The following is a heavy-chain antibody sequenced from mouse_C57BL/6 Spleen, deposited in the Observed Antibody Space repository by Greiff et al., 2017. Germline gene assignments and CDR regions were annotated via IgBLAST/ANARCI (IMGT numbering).Heavy chain of an antibody. CDR3: TRANDGYFAY. Sequence: VQLKESGEGLVKPGGSLKLSCAASGFTFSSYAMSWVRQTPEKRLEWVAYISSGGDYIYYADTVKGRFTISRDHARNTLYLQMSSLKSEDTAMYYCTRANDGYFAYWGQGTLVTVSA. V-gene: IGHV5-9-1*02. CDR1: GFTFSSYA. CDR2: ISSGGDYI. J-gene: IGHJ3*01. D-gene: IGHD2-3*01.